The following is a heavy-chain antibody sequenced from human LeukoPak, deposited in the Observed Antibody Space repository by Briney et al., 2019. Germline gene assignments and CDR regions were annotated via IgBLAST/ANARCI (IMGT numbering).Heavy chain of an antibody. Sequence: SETLSLTCTVSGGSISSYYWSWIRQPPGKGLEWIGYIYYSGSTNYNPSLKSRVTISVDTSKNQFSLKLSSVTAADTAVYYCARLPYSYYYGSGSYSHFDYWGQGTLVTVSS. CDR1: GGSISSYY. V-gene: IGHV4-59*01. CDR2: IYYSGST. J-gene: IGHJ4*02. CDR3: ARLPYSYYYGSGSYSHFDY. D-gene: IGHD3-10*01.